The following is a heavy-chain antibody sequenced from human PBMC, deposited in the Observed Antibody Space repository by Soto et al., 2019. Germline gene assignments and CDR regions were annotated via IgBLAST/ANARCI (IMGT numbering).Heavy chain of an antibody. Sequence: GGSLRLSCAASGFIFDDYGMNWVRQAPGKGLERVSGINWNGGSTGYADSVKGRFTISRDSAKNSLYLQMNSLRAEDTAFYYCARSSPGIAAPGTFDYWGQGTLVTVSS. D-gene: IGHD6-13*01. CDR3: ARSSPGIAAPGTFDY. CDR1: GFIFDDYG. CDR2: INWNGGST. J-gene: IGHJ4*02. V-gene: IGHV3-20*04.